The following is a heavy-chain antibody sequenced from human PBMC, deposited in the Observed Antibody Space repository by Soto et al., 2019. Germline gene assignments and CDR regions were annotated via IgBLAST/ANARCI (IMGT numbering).Heavy chain of an antibody. CDR3: ARELPQRQGRNMDV. CDR2: INHRGSL. D-gene: IGHD1-1*01. Sequence: SETLSLTCTVTGGSMTSGDQYWTWIRHRPGEGLEWFGCINHRGSLYYNPSLKSRVSMSVDTSKNQFSLNLSSVTAADTAVYYCARELPQRQGRNMDVWGQGTTVTVSS. CDR1: GGSMTSGDQY. J-gene: IGHJ6*02. V-gene: IGHV4-31*03.